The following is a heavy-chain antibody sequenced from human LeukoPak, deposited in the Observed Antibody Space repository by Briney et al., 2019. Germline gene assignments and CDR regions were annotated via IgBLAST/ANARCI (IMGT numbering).Heavy chain of an antibody. J-gene: IGHJ3*02. CDR1: GGSITSSDYY. CDR3: ASHHSGASPSDAFDI. CDR2: FYYSGIT. D-gene: IGHD5-12*01. V-gene: IGHV4-39*01. Sequence: SETLSLTCTVSGGSITSSDYYWDWIRQPTGKELEWIGNFYYSGITYYNPSLRSRVTISVDTSKNQFSLKLSSVTAADTAVCYCASHHSGASPSDAFDIWGHGTMVTVSS.